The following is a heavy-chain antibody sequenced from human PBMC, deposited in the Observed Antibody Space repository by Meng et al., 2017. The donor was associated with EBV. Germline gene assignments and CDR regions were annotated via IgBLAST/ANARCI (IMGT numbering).Heavy chain of an antibody. D-gene: IGHD6-13*01. CDR2: INPSGGST. CDR1: GYTFTSYY. J-gene: IGHJ5*02. CDR3: ARNGIAAWGWFDP. Sequence: HVQLVQSGAEVKKPGASVTVSCKASGYTFTSYYMHWVRQAPGQGLEWMGIINPSGGSTSYAQKFQGRVTMTRDTSTSTVYMELSSLRSEDTAVYYCARNGIAAWGWFDPWGQGTLVTVSS. V-gene: IGHV1-46*01.